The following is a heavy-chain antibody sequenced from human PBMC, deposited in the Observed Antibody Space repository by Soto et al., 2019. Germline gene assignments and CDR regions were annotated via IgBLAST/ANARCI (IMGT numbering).Heavy chain of an antibody. CDR3: ARSSGWYPDLDY. V-gene: IGHV4-59*01. Sequence: SETLSLTCTVSGGSISSYYWSWIRQPPGKGLEWIGYIYYSGSTNYNPSLKSRVTISVDTSKNQFSLKLSSVTAADTAVYYCARSSGWYPDLDYWGQGTLVTVSS. D-gene: IGHD6-19*01. J-gene: IGHJ4*02. CDR1: GGSISSYY. CDR2: IYYSGST.